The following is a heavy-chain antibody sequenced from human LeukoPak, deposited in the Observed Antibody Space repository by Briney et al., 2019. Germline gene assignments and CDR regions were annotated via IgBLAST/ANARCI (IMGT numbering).Heavy chain of an antibody. CDR3: ARVGGNAPGVLDY. D-gene: IGHD4-23*01. J-gene: IGHJ4*02. CDR1: RFTFSNYA. V-gene: IGHV3-23*01. Sequence: PGGSLRLSCSASRFTFSNYAMSWVRQAPGRGLEWVSAISASGGDTYYTDSVKGRFTISRDDSKNTLYLQMNSLTTEDTAVYYCARVGGNAPGVLDYWGQGTLVTVSS. CDR2: ISASGGDT.